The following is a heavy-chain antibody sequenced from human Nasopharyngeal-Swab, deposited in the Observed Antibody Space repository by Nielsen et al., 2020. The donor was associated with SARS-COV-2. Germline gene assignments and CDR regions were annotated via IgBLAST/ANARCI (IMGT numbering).Heavy chain of an antibody. Sequence: GESLKISCVASGFTFSIYTMNWVRQAPGKGLEWVSAISSRGDYIYYAPSVKGRFTISRDDAKNSLYLQMNSLRAEDTAVYYCARDTPAMFAYWGQGTLVTVSS. CDR2: ISSRGDYI. V-gene: IGHV3-21*01. J-gene: IGHJ4*02. CDR3: ARDTPAMFAY. CDR1: GFTFSIYT.